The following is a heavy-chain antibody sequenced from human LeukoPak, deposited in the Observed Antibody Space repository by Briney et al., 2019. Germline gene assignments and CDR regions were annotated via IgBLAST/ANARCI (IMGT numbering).Heavy chain of an antibody. CDR3: ARPRATGGYYDYGMDV. CDR1: GYTFTGYY. D-gene: IGHD2-8*02. CDR2: INPNSGGT. Sequence: ASVKVSCKASGYTFTGYYMHWVRQAPGQGLEWMGCINPNSGGTNYAQKFQGRVTMTRDTSISTAYMELSRLRSDDTAVYYCARPRATGGYYDYGMDVWGQGTTVTVSS. V-gene: IGHV1-2*02. J-gene: IGHJ6*02.